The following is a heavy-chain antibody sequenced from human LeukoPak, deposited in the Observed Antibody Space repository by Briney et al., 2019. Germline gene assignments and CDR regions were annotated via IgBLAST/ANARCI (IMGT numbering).Heavy chain of an antibody. V-gene: IGHV4-39*07. CDR1: GGSISYSSYY. CDR3: ARAPGTTFDY. D-gene: IGHD4-17*01. Sequence: PSETLSLTCTVSGGSISYSSYYWGWIRQPPGKGLEWIGSIHNSGSTYYNPSLESRVFISVETSKNQSSLKLTSVPAADTAVYYCARAPGTTFDYWGHGNMVTVSS. CDR2: IHNSGST. J-gene: IGHJ4*01.